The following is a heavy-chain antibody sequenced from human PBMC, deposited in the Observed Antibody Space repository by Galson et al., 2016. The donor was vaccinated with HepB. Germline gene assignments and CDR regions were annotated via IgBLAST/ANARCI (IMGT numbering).Heavy chain of an antibody. Sequence: SLRLSCAASGFTFASYWMPWVRQVPGKGLVWVSRINNDGKSTIYADSVKGRFSVSRDNAKNTLYLQMNSLRAEDTAVYYCARQSWTYSNGFDSWGQGTLVTVSS. V-gene: IGHV3-74*01. CDR3: ARQSWTYSNGFDS. CDR2: INNDGKST. D-gene: IGHD1-26*01. CDR1: GFTFASYW. J-gene: IGHJ4*02.